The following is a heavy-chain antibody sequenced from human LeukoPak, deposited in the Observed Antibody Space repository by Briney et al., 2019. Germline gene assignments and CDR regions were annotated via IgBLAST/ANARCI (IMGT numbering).Heavy chain of an antibody. CDR1: GFTVSSNY. CDR2: IYSGGST. V-gene: IGHV3-53*01. J-gene: IGHJ6*02. Sequence: GGSLRLSCAASGFTVSSNYMSWVRQAPGKGLEWVSVIYSGGSTYYADSVKGRFTISRDNSKNTLYLQMNSLRAEDTAVYYCAAQKGFSYCYGMDVWGQGTTVTVSS. CDR3: AAQKGFSYCYGMDV.